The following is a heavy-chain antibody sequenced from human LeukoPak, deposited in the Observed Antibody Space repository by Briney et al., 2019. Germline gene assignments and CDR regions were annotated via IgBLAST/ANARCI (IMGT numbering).Heavy chain of an antibody. V-gene: IGHV3-66*02. D-gene: IGHD2/OR15-2a*01. CDR2: IFRADAT. J-gene: IGHJ6*03. Sequence: GGSLRLSCTASAFTVSDNYMSWVRQAPGKGLEWVSIIFRADATYYADTVRGRFTISRDTSQNTLYLQMNSLRPEDTAVYYCATNIYYYYYMDVWGKGTTVTVSS. CDR3: ATNIYYYYYMDV. CDR1: AFTVSDNY.